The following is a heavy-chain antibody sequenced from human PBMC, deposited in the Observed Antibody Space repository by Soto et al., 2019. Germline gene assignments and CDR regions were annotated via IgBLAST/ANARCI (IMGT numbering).Heavy chain of an antibody. J-gene: IGHJ2*01. D-gene: IGHD1-26*01. CDR3: ARPVGVGLWYFDV. Sequence: QVQLQESGPGLVKPSETLSLTCTVSGGSITSTNYHWGCIRQPPGKGLEWFGSIYHNGRTNYNPPLESRVTISVDTSRNQFSLSLRSVTAADTAVYYGARPVGVGLWYFDVWGRGTLVTVSS. CDR1: GGSITSTNYH. CDR2: IYHNGRT. V-gene: IGHV4-39*01.